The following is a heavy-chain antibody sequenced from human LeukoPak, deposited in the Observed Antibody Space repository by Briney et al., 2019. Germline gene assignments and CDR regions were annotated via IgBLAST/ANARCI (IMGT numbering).Heavy chain of an antibody. CDR1: GFTFDDYG. J-gene: IGHJ4*02. D-gene: IGHD1-26*01. CDR2: INWNGAST. V-gene: IGHV3-20*01. CDR3: ARVSGGSYYGDFDY. Sequence: GGSLILSCAASGFTFDDYGMSWVRQAPGKGLEWVSGINWNGASTGYGDSVKGRFTISRDNAKNSLYLQMNSLRADDTALYLCARVSGGSYYGDFDYWGQGTLATVSS.